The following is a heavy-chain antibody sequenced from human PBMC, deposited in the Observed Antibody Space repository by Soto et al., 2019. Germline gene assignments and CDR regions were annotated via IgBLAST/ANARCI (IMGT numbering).Heavy chain of an antibody. Sequence: SETLSLTCTVSGGSISSYYWSWIRQPPGKGLEWIGYTYYSGSTNYNPSLKSRVTISVDTSKNQFSLKLSSVTAADTAVYYCARVLGVGRDWFDPWGQGTLVTVS. CDR3: ARVLGVGRDWFDP. V-gene: IGHV4-59*01. CDR2: TYYSGST. J-gene: IGHJ5*02. D-gene: IGHD3-16*01. CDR1: GGSISSYY.